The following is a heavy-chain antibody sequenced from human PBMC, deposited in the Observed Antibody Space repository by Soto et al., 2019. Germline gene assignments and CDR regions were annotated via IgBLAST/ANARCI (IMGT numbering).Heavy chain of an antibody. CDR2: IKSKTDDGTT. Sequence: GGSLRLSCTVSGFTFSNAWMTWVRQAPGKGLEWVGRIKSKTDDGTTDYAAPVKGRFTISRDDSRNTLYLQMNSLKTEDTAVYYCTTDSSSWAYYYYYGMDVWGQGTTVTVS. CDR1: GFTFSNAW. D-gene: IGHD2-2*01. V-gene: IGHV3-15*01. CDR3: TTDSSSWAYYYYYGMDV. J-gene: IGHJ6*02.